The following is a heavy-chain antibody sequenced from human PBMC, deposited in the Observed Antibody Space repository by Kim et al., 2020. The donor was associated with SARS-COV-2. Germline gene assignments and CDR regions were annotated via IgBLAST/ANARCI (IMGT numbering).Heavy chain of an antibody. D-gene: IGHD3-3*01. Sequence: SETLSLTCTVSGGSISSYYWSWIRQPPGKGLEWIGYIYYSGSTNYNPSLKSRVTISVDTSKNQFSLKLSSVTAADTAVYYCARDDREWLPYTANWYFELWGRGTLVTVSS. V-gene: IGHV4-59*01. CDR2: IYYSGST. CDR3: ARDDREWLPYTANWYFEL. J-gene: IGHJ2*01. CDR1: GGSISSYY.